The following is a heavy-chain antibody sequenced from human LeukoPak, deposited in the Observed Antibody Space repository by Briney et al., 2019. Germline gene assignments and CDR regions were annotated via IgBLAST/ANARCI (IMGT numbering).Heavy chain of an antibody. CDR3: AWTGTVGGTNIDD. J-gene: IGHJ4*02. Sequence: PSGTLSLTCAVSGGSIGSTNWWSWVRQLPGKGLEWIGEIYHSGNTNYNPSLKSRVTISADKSKNQFSLKLSSVTAADTAVYYCAWTGTVGGTNIDDWGQGTLVTVSS. CDR1: GGSIGSTNW. D-gene: IGHD1-26*01. V-gene: IGHV4-4*02. CDR2: IYHSGNT.